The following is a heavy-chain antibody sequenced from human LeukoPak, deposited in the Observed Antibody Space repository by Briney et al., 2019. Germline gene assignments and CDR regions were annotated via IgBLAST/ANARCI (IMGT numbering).Heavy chain of an antibody. CDR3: VRNFDY. CDR2: IKQDGSEK. V-gene: IGHV3-7*01. J-gene: IGHJ4*02. CDR1: GFTFSNYW. Sequence: GGSLRLSCAASGFTFSNYWLHWVRQAPGKGLEWVANIKQDGSEKYYMDSVKGRFTISRDNAKTSFYLQMNSLRAEDTAVYYCVRNFDYWGQGTLVTVSS.